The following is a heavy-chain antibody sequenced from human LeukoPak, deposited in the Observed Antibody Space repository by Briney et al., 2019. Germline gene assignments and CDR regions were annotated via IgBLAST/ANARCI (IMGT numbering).Heavy chain of an antibody. CDR3: ARTTEGGYSYGYCYYYYMDV. V-gene: IGHV4-39*07. CDR2: IYYTGST. D-gene: IGHD5-18*01. Sequence: SETLSLTCTVSGGSISSSGYYWGWIRQPPGKGLEWIGSIYYTGSTNYKSSLKSRVTISVDTSKNQFSLKLSSVTAADTAVYYCARTTEGGYSYGYCYYYYMDVWGKGTTVTISS. CDR1: GGSISSSGYY. J-gene: IGHJ6*03.